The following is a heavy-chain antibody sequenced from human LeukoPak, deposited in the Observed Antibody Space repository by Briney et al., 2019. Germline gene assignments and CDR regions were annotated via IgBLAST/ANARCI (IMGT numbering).Heavy chain of an antibody. CDR3: VKRLTLGDLSIKGAFAL. CDR2: IVPSGATS. V-gene: IGHV3-23*01. CDR1: GFIFSDYG. J-gene: IGHJ3*01. Sequence: GGSLRLSCGASGFIFSDYGMNWVRQAPGKGLEWVSGIVPSGATSYYADSVKGRFTISRDNSKNTVSLQMNSLRVEDSAMYYCVKRLTLGDLSIKGAFALWGQGTLVTVAS. D-gene: IGHD3-16*02.